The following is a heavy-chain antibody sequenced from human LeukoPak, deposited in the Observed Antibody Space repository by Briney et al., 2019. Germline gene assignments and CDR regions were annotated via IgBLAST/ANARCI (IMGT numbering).Heavy chain of an antibody. V-gene: IGHV3-30*18. CDR2: ISYDGSKK. CDR1: GFTLSSYG. CDR3: AKDKSSSWYYFDY. Sequence: GGSLRLSCAAAGFTLSSYGMHSVRQAPGKGLEWVAVISYDGSKKYYADSVKGRFTISRDNSKNTLYLQMNSLRAEDTAVYDCAKDKSSSWYYFDYWGQGTLVTVSS. J-gene: IGHJ4*02. D-gene: IGHD6-13*01.